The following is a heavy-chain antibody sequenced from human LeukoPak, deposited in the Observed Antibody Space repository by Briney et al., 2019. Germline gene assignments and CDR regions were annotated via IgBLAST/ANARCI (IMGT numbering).Heavy chain of an antibody. CDR1: GFTFRNHG. CDR3: ARDGQQLAPYGMDV. Sequence: GGSLRLSCGASGFTFRNHGIHWVRQAPGKGLEWVAFIWYGGSNKDYADSVKGRFTISSDNSKNTLYLQMNSLRVDDTAVYYCARDGQQLAPYGMDVWGQGTTVTVSS. D-gene: IGHD6-13*01. J-gene: IGHJ6*02. V-gene: IGHV3-33*01. CDR2: IWYGGSNK.